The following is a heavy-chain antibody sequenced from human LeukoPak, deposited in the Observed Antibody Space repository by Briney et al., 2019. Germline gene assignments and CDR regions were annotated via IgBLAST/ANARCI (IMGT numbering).Heavy chain of an antibody. CDR2: IKSDESEK. J-gene: IGHJ6*02. CDR1: GFTFSSYA. Sequence: GGSLRLSCAASGFTFSSYAMSWVRQAPGEGLEWVANIKSDESEKYYVGSVKGRFTISRDNAKNLVYLQMNSLRGEDTAVYYCARFGFSGTMDVWGQGTAVTVSS. CDR3: ARFGFSGTMDV. V-gene: IGHV3-7*01. D-gene: IGHD3-10*01.